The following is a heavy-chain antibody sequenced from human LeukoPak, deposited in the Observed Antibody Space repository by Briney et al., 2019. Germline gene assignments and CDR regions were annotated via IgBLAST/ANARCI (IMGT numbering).Heavy chain of an antibody. Sequence: GGSLRLSCAASGFTFSAYSMNWVRQAPGKGLEWVSSISSSGSYIYYADSVKGRFIISRDNAKNSLYLQMYSLRAEDTAVYYCARWHQLALDYWGQGNLVIVSP. D-gene: IGHD6-13*01. CDR2: ISSSGSYI. CDR3: ARWHQLALDY. J-gene: IGHJ4*02. V-gene: IGHV3-21*01. CDR1: GFTFSAYS.